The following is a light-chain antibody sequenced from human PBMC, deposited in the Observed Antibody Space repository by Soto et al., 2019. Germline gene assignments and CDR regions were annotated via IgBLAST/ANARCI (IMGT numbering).Light chain of an antibody. CDR3: AAWDDSLNGHV. V-gene: IGLV1-44*01. Sequence: QSVLTQPPSASGTPGQRVTISCSGSSSNIGSNTVNWYQQLPGTAPKLLIYSNNQRPSGVPDRFSGSKSGTSASLAISGLQYEDEDDYYCAAWDDSLNGHVFGTGTKVTVL. J-gene: IGLJ1*01. CDR2: SNN. CDR1: SSNIGSNT.